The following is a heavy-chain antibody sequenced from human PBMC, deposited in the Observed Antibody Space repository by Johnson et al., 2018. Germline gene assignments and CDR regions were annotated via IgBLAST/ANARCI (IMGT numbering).Heavy chain of an antibody. CDR2: IWYDGSNT. CDR3: AREAERITMVEDYDYGMDV. Sequence: QVQLVQSGGGVVQPGRSLRLSCAASGFTFSSYGMHWVRQAPGKGLEWVAVIWYDGSNTYYADSVKGRFTISRDNSKNPLYLKMNSLRAEDTAVYYCAREAERITMVEDYDYGMDVWGQGTTVTVSS. V-gene: IGHV3-33*08. CDR1: GFTFSSYG. D-gene: IGHD3-10*01. J-gene: IGHJ6*02.